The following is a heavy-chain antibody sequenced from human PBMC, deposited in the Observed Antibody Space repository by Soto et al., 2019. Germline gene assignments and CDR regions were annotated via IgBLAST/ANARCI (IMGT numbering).Heavy chain of an antibody. V-gene: IGHV1-24*01. CDR1: GYTLTELS. CDR3: ARELGDIAAAGTFDY. D-gene: IGHD6-13*01. J-gene: IGHJ4*02. Sequence: ASVKVSCKVSGYTLTELSMHWVRQSPGKGLEWMGGFDPEDGETIYAQKFQGRVTMTEDTSTDTAYMELSSLRSDDTAVYYCARELGDIAAAGTFDYWGQGTLVTVSS. CDR2: FDPEDGET.